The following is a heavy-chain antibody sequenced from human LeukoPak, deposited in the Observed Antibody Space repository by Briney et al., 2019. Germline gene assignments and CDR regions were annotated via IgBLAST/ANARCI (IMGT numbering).Heavy chain of an antibody. Sequence: PSQTLSLTCTVSGGSISSGSYYWSWIRQPAGKGLEWIGRIYTSGSTNYNPSLKSRVTISVDTSKNQFSLKVSSVTAADTAVYYCARDGYDVYYYYYMDVRGKGTTVTVSS. D-gene: IGHD5-12*01. CDR1: GGSISSGSYY. CDR2: IYTSGST. CDR3: ARDGYDVYYYYYMDV. V-gene: IGHV4-61*02. J-gene: IGHJ6*03.